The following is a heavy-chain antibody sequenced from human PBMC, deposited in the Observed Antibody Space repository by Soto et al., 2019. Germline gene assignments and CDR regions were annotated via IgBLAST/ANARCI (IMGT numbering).Heavy chain of an antibody. V-gene: IGHV2-26*02. CDR3: ARMDGYYNYYGLDV. Sequence: QVTLKESGPVLVKPTETLTLTCTVSGFSLSNGRMGVSWIRQPPGKPLEWLAHFFSDVERSYSASMQSRLTLSTDTSGSQVVLTMTNMDPVDTATYYCARMDGYYNYYGLDVWGQGTTVTVSS. CDR1: GFSLSNGRMG. J-gene: IGHJ6*02. CDR2: FFSDVER.